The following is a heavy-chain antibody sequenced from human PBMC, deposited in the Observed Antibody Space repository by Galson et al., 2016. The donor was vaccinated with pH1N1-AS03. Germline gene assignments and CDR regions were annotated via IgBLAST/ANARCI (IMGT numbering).Heavy chain of an antibody. V-gene: IGHV3-74*01. CDR2: IDSDGSNT. CDR1: GFTFSSYW. D-gene: IGHD2/OR15-2a*01. J-gene: IGHJ4*02. CDR3: ADPFGLP. Sequence: LRLSCAASGFTFSSYWMHWVRHLPGKGLVWVSGIDSDGSNTYYADSVRGRFTISRGNAKNTLYLQMNSLRAEDTALYYCADPFGLPWGQGTLITVSS.